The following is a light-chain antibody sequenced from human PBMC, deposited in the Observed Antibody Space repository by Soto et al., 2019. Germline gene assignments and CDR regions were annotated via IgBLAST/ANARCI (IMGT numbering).Light chain of an antibody. J-gene: IGKJ2*01. CDR3: QQYGSSLYMYT. V-gene: IGKV3-20*01. CDR2: GSS. Sequence: ESVLTQSPGTLSLSPGERATLSCRASQSVSNIYIAWYQQKPGQAPRLLIYGSSSRATGVPDRFSGSGSGTDFTLTISRLEPEDFAVYYCQQYGSSLYMYTFGQGTKVDIK. CDR1: QSVSNIY.